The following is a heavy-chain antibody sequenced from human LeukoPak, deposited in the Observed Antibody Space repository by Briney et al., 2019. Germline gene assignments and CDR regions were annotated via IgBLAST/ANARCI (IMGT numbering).Heavy chain of an antibody. J-gene: IGHJ4*02. V-gene: IGHV3-30-3*01. D-gene: IGHD2-15*01. Sequence: GRSLRLSCAASGFTFSSYAMHWVRQAPGKGLGWVAVISYDGSNKYYADSVKGRFTISRDNSKNTLYLQMNSLRAEDTAVYYCARGGGYCSGGSCYDGSPTKYSDYWGQGTLVTVSS. CDR2: ISYDGSNK. CDR3: ARGGGYCSGGSCYDGSPTKYSDY. CDR1: GFTFSSYA.